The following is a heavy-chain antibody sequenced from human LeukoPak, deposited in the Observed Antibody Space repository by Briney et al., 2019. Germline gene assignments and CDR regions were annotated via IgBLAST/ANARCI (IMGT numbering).Heavy chain of an antibody. CDR2: INPSGGST. J-gene: IGHJ4*02. D-gene: IGHD5-12*01. Sequence: ASVKVSCRASGDTFNSYYIHWVRQAPGQGLGWMGTINPSGGSTSYAQKFQGRVTMTRDTSTSTVYMELSSLRSEDTAVYYCERDLVARQPLGEFDYWGQGTLVTVSS. CDR1: GDTFNSYY. CDR3: ERDLVARQPLGEFDY. V-gene: IGHV1-46*02.